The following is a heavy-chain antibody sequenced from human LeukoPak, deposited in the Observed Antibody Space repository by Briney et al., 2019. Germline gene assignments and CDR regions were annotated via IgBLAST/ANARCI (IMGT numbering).Heavy chain of an antibody. D-gene: IGHD3-22*01. CDR2: ISYDGSNK. Sequence: GRSLRLSCAASGFTFSSYGMHWVRQAPGKGLEWVAVISYDGSNKYYADSVKGRFTISRDNAKNSLYLQMNSLRAEDTAVYYCARGHSYYDSSGYCDYWGQGTLVTVSS. CDR3: ARGHSYYDSSGYCDY. J-gene: IGHJ4*02. V-gene: IGHV3-30*03. CDR1: GFTFSSYG.